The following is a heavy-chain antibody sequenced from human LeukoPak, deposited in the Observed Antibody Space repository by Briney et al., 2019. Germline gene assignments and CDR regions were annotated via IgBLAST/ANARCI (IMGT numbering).Heavy chain of an antibody. CDR1: GGSISSYY. V-gene: IGHV4-59*01. CDR3: ARVLRTSSSLCFDY. J-gene: IGHJ4*02. Sequence: PSETLSLTCTVSGGSISSYYWSWIRQPPGKGLEWIGYIYYSGSTNYNPSLKSRVTISVDTSKNQFSLKLSSVTAADTAVYYCARVLRTSSSLCFDYWGQGTLVTVSS. D-gene: IGHD6-13*01. CDR2: IYYSGST.